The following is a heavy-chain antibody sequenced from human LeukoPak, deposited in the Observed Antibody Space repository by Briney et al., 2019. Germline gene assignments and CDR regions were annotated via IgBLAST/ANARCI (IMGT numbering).Heavy chain of an antibody. CDR1: GFTFRNYV. J-gene: IGHJ4*02. Sequence: GGSLRLSCAASGFTFRNYVMSWVRQTPEKGLEWVSAITGDGGGTNHADSVRGRFTIFRDNSKNTLYLQMNSLRAEDTAVYYCAKETSSGNFVTIDCWGQGALVTVSS. D-gene: IGHD1-26*01. CDR3: AKETSSGNFVTIDC. V-gene: IGHV3-23*01. CDR2: ITGDGGGT.